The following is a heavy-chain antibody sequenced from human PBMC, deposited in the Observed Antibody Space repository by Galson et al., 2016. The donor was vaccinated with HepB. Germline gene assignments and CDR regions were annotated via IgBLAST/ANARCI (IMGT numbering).Heavy chain of an antibody. CDR1: GFTFSEYY. Sequence: SLRLSCAASGFTFSEYYMSWIRQAPGKGLEWVSYISSSSTYTNYADSVKGRFTISRDNAKNSLYLQMNSLRVEDTAMYYCARESAAVGDGDWFDPWGQGTLVTVSS. CDR3: ARESAAVGDGDWFDP. CDR2: ISSSSTYT. D-gene: IGHD3-16*01. J-gene: IGHJ5*02. V-gene: IGHV3-11*06.